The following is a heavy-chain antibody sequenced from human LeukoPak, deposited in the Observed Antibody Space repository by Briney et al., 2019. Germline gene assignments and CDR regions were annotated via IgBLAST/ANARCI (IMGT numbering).Heavy chain of an antibody. CDR2: ISSSGSTI. CDR1: GFTFSSYK. D-gene: IGHD3-9*01. Sequence: GGSLRLSCAASGFTFSSYKMNWVRQAPGKGLEWVSYISSSGSTIYYADSVKGRFTISRDNAKNSLYLQMNSLRAEDTAVYYCARDLYDILTGSKDAFDIWGQGTMVTVSS. J-gene: IGHJ3*02. V-gene: IGHV3-48*03. CDR3: ARDLYDILTGSKDAFDI.